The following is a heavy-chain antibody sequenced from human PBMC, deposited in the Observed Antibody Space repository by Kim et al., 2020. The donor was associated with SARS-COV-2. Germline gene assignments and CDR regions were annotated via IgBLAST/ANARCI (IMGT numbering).Heavy chain of an antibody. CDR1: GFTFSSYA. CDR2: ISYDGSNK. CDR3: ARDKSSSWYEYYYYGMDV. Sequence: GGSLRLSCAASGFTFSSYAMHWVRQAPGKGLEWVAVISYDGSNKYYADSVKGRFTISRDNSKNTLYLQMNSLRAEDTAVYYCARDKSSSWYEYYYYGMDVWGQGTTVTVSS. J-gene: IGHJ6*02. V-gene: IGHV3-30*04. D-gene: IGHD6-13*01.